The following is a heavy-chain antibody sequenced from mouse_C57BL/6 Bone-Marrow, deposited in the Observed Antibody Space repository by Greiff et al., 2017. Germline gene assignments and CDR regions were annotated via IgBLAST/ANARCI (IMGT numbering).Heavy chain of an antibody. J-gene: IGHJ2*01. Sequence: VQLQESGAELAKPGASVKLSCKASGYTFTSYWMHWVKQRPGQGLEWIGYINPSSGYTKYNQKFKDKATLTADKSSSTAYMQLSNLTYEDSAVYYCASDYYGNSPDYWGQGTTLTVSS. CDR3: ASDYYGNSPDY. CDR1: GYTFTSYW. D-gene: IGHD1-1*01. V-gene: IGHV1-7*01. CDR2: INPSSGYT.